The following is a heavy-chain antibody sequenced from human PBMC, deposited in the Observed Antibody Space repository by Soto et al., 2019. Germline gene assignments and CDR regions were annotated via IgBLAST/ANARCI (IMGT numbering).Heavy chain of an antibody. Sequence: QSQTLSLTCAISGDSVSSNSAAWNWIRQSPSRGLEWLGRTYYRSKWYNDYAVSVKSRITSNPDTSKNQFSLQLMSVTPVDTAVYYCALCLVDTAMAYNWFDPWGQGTLVTVSS. CDR1: GDSVSSNSAA. CDR2: TYYRSKWYN. D-gene: IGHD5-18*01. J-gene: IGHJ5*02. CDR3: ALCLVDTAMAYNWFDP. V-gene: IGHV6-1*01.